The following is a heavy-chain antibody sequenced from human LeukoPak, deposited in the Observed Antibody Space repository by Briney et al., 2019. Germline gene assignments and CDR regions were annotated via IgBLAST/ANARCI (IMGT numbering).Heavy chain of an antibody. CDR2: ISPSGTDI. CDR1: GFTFSDTY. CDR3: TRDPRNLDY. D-gene: IGHD1-14*01. J-gene: IGHJ4*02. Sequence: PGGSLRLSCAVSGFTFSDTYMTWIRQAPGKGLESLSYISPSGTDISYADSVKGRFTISRDNAKNSLYLQMNSLRVEDTAVYYCTRDPRNLDYWGQGTLVTVSS. V-gene: IGHV3-11*01.